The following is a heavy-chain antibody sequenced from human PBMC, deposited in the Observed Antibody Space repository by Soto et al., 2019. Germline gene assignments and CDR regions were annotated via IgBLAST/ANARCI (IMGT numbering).Heavy chain of an antibody. CDR3: ARDGMVGAFNFDY. V-gene: IGHV3-33*01. CDR2: IWYDGSNK. CDR1: GFTFSSYG. Sequence: GGSLRLSCAASGFTFSSYGMHWVRQAPGKGLEWVAVIWYDGSNKYYADSVKGRFTISRDNSKNTLYLQMNSLRAEDTAVYYCARDGMVGAFNFDYWGQGTLVTVSS. D-gene: IGHD1-26*01. J-gene: IGHJ4*02.